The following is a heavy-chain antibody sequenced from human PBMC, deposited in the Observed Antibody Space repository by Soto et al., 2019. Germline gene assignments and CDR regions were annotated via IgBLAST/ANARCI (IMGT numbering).Heavy chain of an antibody. V-gene: IGHV5-51*01. J-gene: IGHJ4*02. CDR2: IYPSDSDT. Sequence: GESLKISCKGSGYSFNTYWIGWVRQMPGKGLEWMGIIYPSDSDTKYSPSFQDQVTISVDKSTNAAYLQWSSLKASDSAMYYCARSGNYFDYWGQGT. CDR1: GYSFNTYW. CDR3: ARSGNYFDY.